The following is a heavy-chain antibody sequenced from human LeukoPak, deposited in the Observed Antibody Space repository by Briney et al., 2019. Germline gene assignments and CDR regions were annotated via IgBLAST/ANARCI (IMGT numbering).Heavy chain of an antibody. D-gene: IGHD2-2*01. V-gene: IGHV3-23*01. Sequence: GGALRLSCGASGFTFSSYAMSWVRQAPGKGLEGVSAICGSGGSTYYADSVKGRFTISRDNSKNTLYLQMNSLRAEDTAVYYCAKAGLGYCSSTSCNVPGGAFDIWGQGTMVTVSS. CDR1: GFTFSSYA. CDR2: ICGSGGST. J-gene: IGHJ3*02. CDR3: AKAGLGYCSSTSCNVPGGAFDI.